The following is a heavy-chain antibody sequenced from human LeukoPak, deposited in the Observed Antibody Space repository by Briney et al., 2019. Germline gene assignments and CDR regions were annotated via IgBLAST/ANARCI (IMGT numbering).Heavy chain of an antibody. CDR1: GGTFSSYA. CDR2: IIPIFGTA. CDR3: ARDMKRSRARWENLGFDP. Sequence: PGSSVKVSCKASGGTFSSYAISWVRQAPGQGLEWMGGIIPIFGTANYAQKFQGRVTITADESTSTAYMELSSLRSEDTAVYYCARDMKRSRARWENLGFDPWGQGTLVTVSS. V-gene: IGHV1-69*01. D-gene: IGHD1-26*01. J-gene: IGHJ5*02.